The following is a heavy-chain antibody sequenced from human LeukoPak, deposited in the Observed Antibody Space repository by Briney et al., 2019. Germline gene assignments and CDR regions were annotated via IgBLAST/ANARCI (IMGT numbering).Heavy chain of an antibody. J-gene: IGHJ3*02. D-gene: IGHD6-19*01. CDR1: GFTFDDYA. CDR3: AKDTGIAVALDAFDI. Sequence: GGSLRLSCAASGFTFDDYAMHWVRQAPGKGLEWVSGISWNSGSIGYADSVKGRFTISRDNAKNSLYLQMNSLRAEDTALYYCAKDTGIAVALDAFDIWGQGTMVTVSS. CDR2: ISWNSGSI. V-gene: IGHV3-9*01.